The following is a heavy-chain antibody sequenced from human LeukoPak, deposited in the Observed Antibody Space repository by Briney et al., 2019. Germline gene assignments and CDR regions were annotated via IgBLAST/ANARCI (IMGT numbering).Heavy chain of an antibody. CDR3: AKDGRVVPAAIDAFDI. J-gene: IGHJ3*02. V-gene: IGHV3-23*01. D-gene: IGHD2-2*01. Sequence: GGSLRLSCAASGFTFSSYAMSWVRQAPGKGLEWVSAISGSGGSTYYADSVKGRFTISRDNSKNTLYLQMISLRAEDTAVYYCAKDGRVVPAAIDAFDIWGQGTMVTVSS. CDR1: GFTFSSYA. CDR2: ISGSGGST.